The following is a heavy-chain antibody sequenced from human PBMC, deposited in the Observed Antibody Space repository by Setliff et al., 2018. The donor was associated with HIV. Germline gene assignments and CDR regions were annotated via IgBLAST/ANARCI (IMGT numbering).Heavy chain of an antibody. V-gene: IGHV1-18*01. D-gene: IGHD3-22*01. CDR2: ISAYDDNT. J-gene: IGHJ4*02. Sequence: ASVKVSCKASGYTFMNYGLSWVRQAPGQGLEWMGWISAYDDNTYYVQKFQGRVTMTTDTSTKTAFLELRKLGSDDTAVYFCARGWIYYDSGSYSRYWGYFDYWGQGTLVTVSS. CDR3: ARGWIYYDSGSYSRYWGYFDY. CDR1: GYTFMNYG.